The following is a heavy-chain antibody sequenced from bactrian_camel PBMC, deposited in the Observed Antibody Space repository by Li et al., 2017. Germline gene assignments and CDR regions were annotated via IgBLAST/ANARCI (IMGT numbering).Heavy chain of an antibody. V-gene: IGHV3S53*01. CDR2: IAGDGRT. CDR3: AARWGKCNGLETLFGY. CDR1: GYTLPMN. D-gene: IGHD1*01. Sequence: HVQLVESGGGSVQAGESLRLSCVASGYTLPMNMGWFRRLPGQEREGVAAIAGDGRTDYADSVKGRFTISRDGAKSTVDLQMDSLKPEDTGMYYCAARWGKCNGLETLFGYFGQGTQVTVS. J-gene: IGHJ6*01.